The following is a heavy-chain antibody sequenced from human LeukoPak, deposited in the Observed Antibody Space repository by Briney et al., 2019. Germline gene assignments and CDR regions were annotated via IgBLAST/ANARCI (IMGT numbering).Heavy chain of an antibody. CDR3: ARVRGSYYYHGMDV. J-gene: IGHJ6*02. D-gene: IGHD2-15*01. CDR1: GYTFSSYD. CDR2: MNPNSGNT. Sequence: ASVKVSCKASGYTFSSYDINWVRQATGQGLEWLGWMNPNSGNTGYAQKFQGRVTMTRNTSISTAYMELSSLRSEDTAVYYCARVRGSYYYHGMDVWGQGTTVTVSS. V-gene: IGHV1-8*01.